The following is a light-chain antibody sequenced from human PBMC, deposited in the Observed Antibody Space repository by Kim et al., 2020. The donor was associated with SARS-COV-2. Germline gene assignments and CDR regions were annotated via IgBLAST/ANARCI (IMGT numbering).Light chain of an antibody. CDR3: SSRDNSGNHGV. Sequence: SSELTQDPAVSVALGQTVRITCQGDSLRSYYASWYQQKPGQAPVLVIYGKNNRPSGIPDRFSGSSSGNTASLTITGAQAEDEADYYCSSRDNSGNHGVFG. V-gene: IGLV3-19*01. CDR1: SLRSYY. CDR2: GKN. J-gene: IGLJ3*02.